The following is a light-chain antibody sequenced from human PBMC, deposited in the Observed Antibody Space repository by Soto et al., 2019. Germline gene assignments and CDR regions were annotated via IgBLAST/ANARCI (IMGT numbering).Light chain of an antibody. J-gene: IGKJ1*01. V-gene: IGKV3-20*01. CDR2: GAS. CDR1: QSVSSGY. CDR3: QQYGSSPRT. Sequence: EVGGTQSPCTLSLSPGERATLSCRASQSVSSGYLAWYQQKPGQAPRLLIYGASIRAAGIPDRFSGSGSGADFTLTISSLEPEAFALYYCQQYGSSPRTFGQGTKVDI.